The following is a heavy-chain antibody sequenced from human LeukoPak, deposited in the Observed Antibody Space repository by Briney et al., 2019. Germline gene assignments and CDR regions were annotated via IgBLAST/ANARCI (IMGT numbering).Heavy chain of an antibody. D-gene: IGHD6-19*01. J-gene: IGHJ6*03. Sequence: PSETLSLTCTVSGGSISSYYWSWIRQPPGKGLEWIGYIYYSGSTNYNPSLKSRVTISVDTSKNQFSLKLSSVTAADTAVYYCARVTRVAGRVNYMDVWGKGTTVTISS. CDR1: GGSISSYY. CDR2: IYYSGST. V-gene: IGHV4-59*01. CDR3: ARVTRVAGRVNYMDV.